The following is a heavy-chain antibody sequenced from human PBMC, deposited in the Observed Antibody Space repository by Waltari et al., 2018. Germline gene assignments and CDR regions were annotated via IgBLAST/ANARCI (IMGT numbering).Heavy chain of an antibody. D-gene: IGHD3-16*01. CDR3: ARDVARGTIDY. CDR1: GFTFSRNW. CDR2: IKHDGSEE. J-gene: IGHJ4*02. Sequence: EVQLVESGGGLVQPGGSLRLSCAASGFTFSRNWMSWVRQAPGKGLGWVGNIKHDGSEEWFVDSVKGRFTISRDNAKNLMWLQMNSLRAEDTAVYYCARDVARGTIDYWGQGTLVTVSS. V-gene: IGHV3-7*03.